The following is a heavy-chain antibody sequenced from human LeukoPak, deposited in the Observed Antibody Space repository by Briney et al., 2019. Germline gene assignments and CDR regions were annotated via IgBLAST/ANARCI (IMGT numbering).Heavy chain of an antibody. CDR2: TSGSGGST. J-gene: IGHJ3*02. Sequence: GGSLRLSCAASGFTFSSYAMSWVRQAPGKGLEWVSATSGSGGSTYYADSVKGRFTISRDNSKNTLYLQMNSLRAEDTAVYHCANPPGLSHDAFDIWGQGTMVTVSS. CDR1: GFTFSSYA. D-gene: IGHD2-2*01. V-gene: IGHV3-23*01. CDR3: ANPPGLSHDAFDI.